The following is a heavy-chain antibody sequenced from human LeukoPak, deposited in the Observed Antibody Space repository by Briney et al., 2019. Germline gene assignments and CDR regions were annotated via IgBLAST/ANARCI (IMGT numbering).Heavy chain of an antibody. D-gene: IGHD4/OR15-4a*01. CDR3: ARDVDYANPRHDY. V-gene: IGHV3-7*01. CDR2: IDLEGSQR. Sequence: PGGSLRLSCAASGFTVSSNYMSWVRQAPGKGLEWVANIDLEGSQRFYVDSLKGRFTIPRDNANNLVYLQMNSLRAEDTAVYYCARDVDYANPRHDYWGQGTLVTVSS. CDR1: GFTVSSNY. J-gene: IGHJ4*02.